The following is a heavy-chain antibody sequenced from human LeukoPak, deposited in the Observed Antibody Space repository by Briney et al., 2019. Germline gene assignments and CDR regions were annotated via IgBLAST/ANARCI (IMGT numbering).Heavy chain of an antibody. Sequence: SETLSLTRTVSGQPIRLLYWSWIRQPPGKGLECIGNIDYSGNSNYNPSLTSRVPISVDTSHNQFSLRLGSVTAADTAGYYCARVASGVPEYWGQGTLVTVSS. V-gene: IGHV4-59*08. D-gene: IGHD1-26*01. CDR2: IDYSGNS. J-gene: IGHJ4*02. CDR3: ARVASGVPEY. CDR1: GQPIRLLY.